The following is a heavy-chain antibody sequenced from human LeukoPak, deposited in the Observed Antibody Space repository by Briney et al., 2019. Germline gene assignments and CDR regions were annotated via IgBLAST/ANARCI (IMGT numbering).Heavy chain of an antibody. D-gene: IGHD1-26*01. J-gene: IGHJ4*02. CDR3: AGAWAYVGATTPPRDY. CDR1: GYTFTSYD. CDR2: MNPNSGNT. Sequence: ASVKVSCKASGYTFTSYDINWVRQATGQGLEWMGWMNPNSGNTGYAQKFQGRVTMTRNTSISTAYMELSRLRSDDTAVYYCAGAWAYVGATTPPRDYWGQGTLVTVSS. V-gene: IGHV1-8*01.